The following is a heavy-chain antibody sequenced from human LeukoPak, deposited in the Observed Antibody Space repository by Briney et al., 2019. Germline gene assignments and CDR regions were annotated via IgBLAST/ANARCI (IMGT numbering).Heavy chain of an antibody. D-gene: IGHD3-22*01. J-gene: IGHJ4*02. CDR2: ISAYNGNT. Sequence: ASVKVSCKASGYTFTSYGIGWVRQAPGQGLEWMGWISAYNGNTNYAQKLQGRVTMTTDTSTSTAYMELRSLRSDDTAVYYCARDGAGRYYDSSGYYGDYWGQGTLVTVSS. CDR1: GYTFTSYG. CDR3: ARDGAGRYYDSSGYYGDY. V-gene: IGHV1-18*01.